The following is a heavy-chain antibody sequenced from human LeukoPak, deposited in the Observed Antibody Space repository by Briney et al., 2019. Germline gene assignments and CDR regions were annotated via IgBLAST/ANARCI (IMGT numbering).Heavy chain of an antibody. CDR3: ARHVGWRGGASSFIPGAFFDF. V-gene: IGHV4-39*01. Sequence: SETLSLTCTVSGASISTTNYRWGRIRHPPGKGREWFGSIYSSGNTYYNPSLKNRVTLFVDTANNQFSLRLTSVTTPDTAVYFCARHVGWRGGASSFIPGAFFDFWGQGTLVTVSS. CDR2: IYSSGNT. CDR1: GASISTTNYR. J-gene: IGHJ4*02. D-gene: IGHD3-16*01.